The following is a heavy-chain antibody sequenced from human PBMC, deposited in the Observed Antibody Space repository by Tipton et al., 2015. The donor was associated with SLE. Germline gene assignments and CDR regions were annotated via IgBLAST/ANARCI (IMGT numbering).Heavy chain of an antibody. D-gene: IGHD6-13*01. V-gene: IGHV4-61*05. CDR3: ARHASSWYFHFDY. CDR2: IYYSGST. CDR1: GGSISSSSYY. Sequence: TLSLTCTVSGGSISSSSYYWGWIRQPPGKGLEWIGYIYYSGSTDYNRSLKSRVTISVDTSKNQFSLKLRSVTAADTAIYYCARHASSWYFHFDYWGQGTLITVSS. J-gene: IGHJ4*02.